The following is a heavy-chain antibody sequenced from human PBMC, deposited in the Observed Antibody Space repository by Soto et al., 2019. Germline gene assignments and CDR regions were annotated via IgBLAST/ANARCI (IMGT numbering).Heavy chain of an antibody. V-gene: IGHV3-33*01. CDR3: ARDEASPDYYYGMDV. D-gene: IGHD2-2*01. CDR2: IWYDGSNK. CDR1: GFTFSSYG. Sequence: PGGSLRLSCTASGFTFSSYGMNWVRQAPGKGLEWVAVIWYDGSNKYYADSVKGRFTISRDNSKNRLYLQMNSLRAEDTAVYYCARDEASPDYYYGMDVWGQGTTVTVSS. J-gene: IGHJ6*02.